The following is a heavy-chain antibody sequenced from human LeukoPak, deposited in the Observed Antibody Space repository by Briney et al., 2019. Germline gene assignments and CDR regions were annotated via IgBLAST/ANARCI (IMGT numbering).Heavy chain of an antibody. Sequence: QSGGSLRLSCAASGFTFSSYWMNWVRQAPGKGLEWVSVIYSGGSTYYADSVKGRFTISRDNSKNTLYLQMNSLRAEDTAVYYCAREGYTVTMVRGVIITWPYHDDGMDVWGQGTTVTVSS. CDR3: AREGYTVTMVRGVIITWPYHDDGMDV. V-gene: IGHV3-66*01. CDR1: GFTFSSYW. CDR2: IYSGGST. D-gene: IGHD3-10*01. J-gene: IGHJ6*02.